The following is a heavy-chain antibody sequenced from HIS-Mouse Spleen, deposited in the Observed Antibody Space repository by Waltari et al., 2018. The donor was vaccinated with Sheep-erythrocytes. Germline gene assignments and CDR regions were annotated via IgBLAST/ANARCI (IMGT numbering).Heavy chain of an antibody. CDR2: IYYSGST. CDR3: ARLYYYDSSGYYFDY. CDR1: GGSLRSSSYY. Sequence: QLQLQESGPGLVKPSETLSLPCTVSGGSLRSSSYYWGWLRQPPGKGLEWIGSIYYSGSTYYNPSLKSRVTISVDTSKNQFSLKLSSVTAADTAVYYCARLYYYDSSGYYFDYWGQGTLVTVSS. V-gene: IGHV4-39*01. D-gene: IGHD3-22*01. J-gene: IGHJ4*02.